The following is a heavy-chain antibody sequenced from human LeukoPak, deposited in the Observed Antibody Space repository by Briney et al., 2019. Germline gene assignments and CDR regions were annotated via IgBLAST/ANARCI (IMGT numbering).Heavy chain of an antibody. CDR3: ARDQDVWGRPGLWFDP. D-gene: IGHD3-16*01. CDR2: IYYSGST. CDR1: GGSISSGDYY. V-gene: IGHV4-30-4*01. Sequence: SQTLSLTCTVSGGSISSGDYYWRWIRQPPGKGLEWIGYIYYSGSTYYNPSLKSRVTISVDTSKNQFSLKLSSVTAADTAVYYCARDQDVWGRPGLWFDPWGQGTLVTVSS. J-gene: IGHJ5*02.